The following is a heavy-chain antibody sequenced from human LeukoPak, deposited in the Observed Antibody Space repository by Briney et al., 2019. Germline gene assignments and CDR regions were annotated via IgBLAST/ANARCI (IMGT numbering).Heavy chain of an antibody. D-gene: IGHD6-13*01. CDR3: ARGGPAAGRFDY. Sequence: GGSLRLSCAASGFTFSNYAMHWVRQAPGKGLEWVTFIRYDGSNKYYADSVKGRFTISRDNSKNTLYLQMNSLRAEDTAVYYCARGGPAAGRFDYWGQGTLVTVSS. CDR1: GFTFSNYA. J-gene: IGHJ4*02. CDR2: IRYDGSNK. V-gene: IGHV3-30*02.